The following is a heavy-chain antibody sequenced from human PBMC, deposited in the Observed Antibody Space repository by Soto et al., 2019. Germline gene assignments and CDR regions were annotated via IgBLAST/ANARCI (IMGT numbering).Heavy chain of an antibody. CDR2: IHYSGST. J-gene: IGHJ4*02. V-gene: IGHV4-59*01. CDR1: GGSISGYY. D-gene: IGHD6-13*01. Sequence: VQLQESGPGLVKPSETLSLTCTVSGGSISGYYWSWIRQSPGKGLEWIGYIHYSGSTNYNPSLKRRVTLSVDTSKTQLSLKLSSVTAADTAVYYCARGSAAGTKSPFDYWGQGTLVTVS. CDR3: ARGSAAGTKSPFDY.